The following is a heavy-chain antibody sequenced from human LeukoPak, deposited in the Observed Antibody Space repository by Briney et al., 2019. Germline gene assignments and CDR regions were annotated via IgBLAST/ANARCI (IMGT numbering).Heavy chain of an antibody. CDR2: IYHSGST. D-gene: IGHD6-19*01. V-gene: IGHV4-38-2*02. CDR3: ARATPGCSSGWYEGPEAFDI. CDR1: GYSISSGYY. Sequence: SETLSLTCTVSGYSISSGYYWGWIRQPPGKGLEWIGSIYHSGSTYYNPSLKSRVTISVDTSKNQFSLKLSSVTAADTAVYYCARATPGCSSGWYEGPEAFDIWGQGTMVTVSS. J-gene: IGHJ3*02.